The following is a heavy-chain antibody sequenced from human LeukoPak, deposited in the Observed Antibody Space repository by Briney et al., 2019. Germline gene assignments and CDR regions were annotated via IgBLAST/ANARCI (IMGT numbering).Heavy chain of an antibody. D-gene: IGHD6-19*01. CDR3: ARHIAVAARDGLWYFDL. Sequence: GESLKISCKGSGYSFTNYWIGWVRQMPGKGLEWMGIIYPGDSDTRYSPSFQGQVTISADKSISTAYLQWSSLKASDTAIYYCARHIAVAARDGLWYFDLWGRGTLVTVSS. CDR1: GYSFTNYW. V-gene: IGHV5-51*01. CDR2: IYPGDSDT. J-gene: IGHJ2*01.